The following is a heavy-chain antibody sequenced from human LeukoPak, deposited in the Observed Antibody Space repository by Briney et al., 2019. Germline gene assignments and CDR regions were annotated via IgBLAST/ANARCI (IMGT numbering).Heavy chain of an antibody. V-gene: IGHV4-59*01. CDR3: ARAVLSSSSDAFDI. Sequence: PSETLSLTCTVSGGSISSYYWSWIRQPPGKGLEWIGYIYYSGSTNYNPSLKSRVTISVDTSKNQFSLKLSSVTAADTAVYYCARAVLSSSSDAFDIWGQGTMVTVSS. CDR1: GGSISSYY. D-gene: IGHD6-13*01. J-gene: IGHJ3*02. CDR2: IYYSGST.